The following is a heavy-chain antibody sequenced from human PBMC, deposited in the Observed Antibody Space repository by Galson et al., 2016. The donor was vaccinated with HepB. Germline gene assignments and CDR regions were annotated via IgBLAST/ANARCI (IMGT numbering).Heavy chain of an antibody. D-gene: IGHD1-26*01. CDR1: NGSFRGYY. Sequence: ETLSLTCAVYNGSFRGYYWSWIRQPPGRGLEWIGEINYSGTTNYNPSLKSRLTISVDTSNKQFSLKLKSVTAADTAIYYCARGREKLDFWGQGILATVSS. J-gene: IGHJ4*02. CDR3: ARGREKLDF. V-gene: IGHV4-34*01. CDR2: INYSGTT.